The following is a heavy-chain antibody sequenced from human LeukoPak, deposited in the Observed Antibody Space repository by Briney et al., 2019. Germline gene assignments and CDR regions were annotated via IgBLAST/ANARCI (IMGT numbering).Heavy chain of an antibody. CDR1: GFTFSSYA. V-gene: IGHV3-23*01. J-gene: IGHJ4*02. Sequence: PGGSLRLSCAASGFTFSSYAMSWVRQAPGKGLEWVSAISGSGGSTYYADSVKGRFTISRDNSKNTLYLQMNSLRAEDTAVYYCAKAPCSGGSCYSSYNFDYWGQGTLVTVSS. D-gene: IGHD2-15*01. CDR2: ISGSGGST. CDR3: AKAPCSGGSCYSSYNFDY.